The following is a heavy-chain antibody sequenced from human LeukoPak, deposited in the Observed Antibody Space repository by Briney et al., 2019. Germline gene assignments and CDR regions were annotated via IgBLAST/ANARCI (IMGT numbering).Heavy chain of an antibody. CDR3: ARDGGLGLDYFDY. D-gene: IGHD3-16*01. V-gene: IGHV6-1*01. J-gene: IGHJ4*02. CDR2: TYYRSKWFN. CDR1: GDSVSSNSAS. Sequence: SQTLSLTCAISGDSVSSNSASWNWVRQSPSRGLEWLGRTYYRSKWFNDYSISVKSRITVNPDTSKNQFSLQLTSVTPEDTAVYYCARDGGLGLDYFDYWGQGTLVTVSS.